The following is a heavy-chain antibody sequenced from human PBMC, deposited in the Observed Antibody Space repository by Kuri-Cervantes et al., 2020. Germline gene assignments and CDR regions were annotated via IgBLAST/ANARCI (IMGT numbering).Heavy chain of an antibody. Sequence: ESLKISCAVYGGSFSGYYWSWIRQPPGKGLEWIGEINHSGSTNYNPSLKSRVTISVDTSKNQFSLKLSSVTAADTAVYYCAREMTFGEPPDYWGQGTLVTVSS. J-gene: IGHJ4*02. CDR1: GGSFSGYY. CDR2: INHSGST. V-gene: IGHV4-34*01. CDR3: AREMTFGEPPDY. D-gene: IGHD3-16*01.